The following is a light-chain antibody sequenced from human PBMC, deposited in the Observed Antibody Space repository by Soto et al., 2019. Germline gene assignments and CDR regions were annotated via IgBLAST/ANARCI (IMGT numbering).Light chain of an antibody. CDR2: DAS. CDR1: QSISIW. V-gene: IGKV1-5*01. CDR3: QQYNSYRT. J-gene: IGKJ1*01. Sequence: DIQMTQSPSTLSSSVGDSVTITCRARQSISIWLAWYQQKPGKAPKLLIYDASILESGVQSRFSGSGSGTEFTLTIRSLQPDDFATYYCQQYNSYRTFGQGTKVDIK.